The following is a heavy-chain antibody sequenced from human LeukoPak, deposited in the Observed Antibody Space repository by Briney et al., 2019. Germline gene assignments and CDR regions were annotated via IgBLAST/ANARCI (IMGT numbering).Heavy chain of an antibody. J-gene: IGHJ6*02. CDR2: IKQDGSEK. CDR3: AREDWRILSYYYGMDV. V-gene: IGHV3-7*01. Sequence: GGSLRLSCAASGFTFSSYWMRWVRQAPGKGLEWVANIKQDGSEKYYVDSVKGRFTISRDNAKNSLYLQMNSLRAEDTAVYYCAREDWRILSYYYGMDVWGQGTTVTVSS. D-gene: IGHD1-1*01. CDR1: GFTFSSYW.